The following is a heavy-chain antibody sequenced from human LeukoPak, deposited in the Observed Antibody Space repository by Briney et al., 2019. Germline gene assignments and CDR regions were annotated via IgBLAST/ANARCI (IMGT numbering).Heavy chain of an antibody. V-gene: IGHV3-21*01. CDR2: ITSSSAYI. D-gene: IGHD2-21*01. Sequence: PGGSLRLSCAASGLTFSKYYMTWIRQAPGKGLEWVSSITSSSAYIYYADSVQGRFSISRDDAKNSLYLQMNSLRAEDTARYYCARDNGDVVAPLLDVWGKGTTVTISS. CDR3: ARDNGDVVAPLLDV. CDR1: GLTFSKYY. J-gene: IGHJ6*04.